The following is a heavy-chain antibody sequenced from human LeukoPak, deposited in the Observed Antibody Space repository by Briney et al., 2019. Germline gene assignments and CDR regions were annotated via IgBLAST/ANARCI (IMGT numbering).Heavy chain of an antibody. CDR3: ARSKQLWTTVGYFDY. Sequence: PGGSLRLSCAASGFTFSSYAMHWVRQAPGKGLEWVAVISYDGSNKYYADSVKGRFTISRDNAKNTLYLQMNSRRAEDTAVYYCARSKQLWTTVGYFDYWGQGTLVTVSS. V-gene: IGHV3-30*04. CDR1: GFTFSSYA. J-gene: IGHJ4*02. CDR2: ISYDGSNK. D-gene: IGHD5-18*01.